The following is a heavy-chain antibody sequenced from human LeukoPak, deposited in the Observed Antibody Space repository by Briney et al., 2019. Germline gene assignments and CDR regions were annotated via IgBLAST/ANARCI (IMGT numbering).Heavy chain of an antibody. Sequence: GRSLRLSCAASGFTFSSYTMHWVRQAPGKGLEWVVVISYDGSNKKYVDSVKGRFTISTDESKNTLYLQMNSLRSEDTAVYYCAKDNYGDYIYYYYGMDVWGQGTTVTVSS. CDR2: ISYDGSNK. CDR3: AKDNYGDYIYYYYGMDV. J-gene: IGHJ6*02. D-gene: IGHD4-17*01. V-gene: IGHV3-30-3*01. CDR1: GFTFSSYT.